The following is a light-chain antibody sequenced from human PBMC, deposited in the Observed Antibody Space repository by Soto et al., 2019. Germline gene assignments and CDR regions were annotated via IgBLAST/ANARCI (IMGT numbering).Light chain of an antibody. CDR3: QQRSNWPLT. CDR2: DAS. CDR1: QSVSSY. V-gene: IGKV3-11*01. Sequence: EIVLTQSPATLSLSPGERATLSCRASQSVSSYLAWYQHKPGQAPRLLIYDASNRATVIPARFSGSGSGTDFTLTISSLEPEDFAVYYCQQRSNWPLTFGQGTRLEIK. J-gene: IGKJ5*01.